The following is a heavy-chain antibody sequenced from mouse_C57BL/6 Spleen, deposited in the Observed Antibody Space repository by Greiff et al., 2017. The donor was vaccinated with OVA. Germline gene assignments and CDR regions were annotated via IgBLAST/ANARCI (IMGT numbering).Heavy chain of an antibody. CDR2: IHPSDSAT. Sequence: VQLQQPGAELVKPGASVKVSCKASGYTFTSYWMHWVKQRPGQGLEWIGRIHPSDSATNYNQKFKGKATLTVDKSSSTAYMQLSSLTSEDSAVYYCAIKEGYDYGDYWGKGTTLTVSS. CDR3: AIKEGYDYGDY. CDR1: GYTFTSYW. V-gene: IGHV1-74*01. D-gene: IGHD2-4*01. J-gene: IGHJ2*01.